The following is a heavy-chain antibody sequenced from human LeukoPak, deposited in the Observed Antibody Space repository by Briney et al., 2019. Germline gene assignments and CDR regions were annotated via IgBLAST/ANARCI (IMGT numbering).Heavy chain of an antibody. CDR2: ISSSSSTI. D-gene: IGHD1-14*01. Sequence: GGSLRLSCAASGFTFSSYSMNRVRQTPGKGLEWVSYISSSSSTIYYADSVKGRFTISRDNAKNSLYLQMNSLRAEDTAVYYCATQTVAGGYWGQGTLVTVSS. CDR1: GFTFSSYS. CDR3: ATQTVAGGY. V-gene: IGHV3-48*01. J-gene: IGHJ4*02.